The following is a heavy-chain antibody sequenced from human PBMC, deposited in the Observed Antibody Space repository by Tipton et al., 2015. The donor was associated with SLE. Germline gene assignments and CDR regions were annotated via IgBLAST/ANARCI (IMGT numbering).Heavy chain of an antibody. D-gene: IGHD2-2*01. J-gene: IGHJ4*02. CDR1: AFSISSSFY. V-gene: IGHV4-38-2*01. CDR2: IYRGGTI. CDR3: ASGGYCTRTNCYAPLFDW. Sequence: TLSLTCSVSAFSISSSFYWGWIRQPPGKGLEWIGSIYRGGTIYYSPSLKSRVTISLDTSRNQFSLKLTSVTAADTAVYYCASGGYCTRTNCYAPLFDWWGRGTLVTVSS.